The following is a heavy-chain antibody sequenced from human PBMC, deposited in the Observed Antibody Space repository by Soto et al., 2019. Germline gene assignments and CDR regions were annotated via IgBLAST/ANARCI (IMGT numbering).Heavy chain of an antibody. D-gene: IGHD6-19*01. Sequence: QLQLQESGSGLVKPSQTLSLTCAVYGGSISSGGYSWSWIRQPPGKGLEWIGYIYHSGSTYYNPSLNSRVTISVDRSKNQFSLKLSSVTAADTAVYYCARAGGLGAVAVDYWGQGTLVTVSS. V-gene: IGHV4-30-2*01. CDR1: GGSISSGGYS. J-gene: IGHJ4*02. CDR3: ARAGGLGAVAVDY. CDR2: IYHSGST.